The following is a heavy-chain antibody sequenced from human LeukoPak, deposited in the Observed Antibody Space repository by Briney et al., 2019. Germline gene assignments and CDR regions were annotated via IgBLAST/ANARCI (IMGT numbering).Heavy chain of an antibody. D-gene: IGHD4-17*01. CDR3: ARGSTTAQRKDAFDI. CDR2: IQFDGNNE. V-gene: IGHV3-30*02. CDR1: GFTFSKYG. J-gene: IGHJ3*02. Sequence: GGSLRLSCAASGFTFSKYGMYWVRQAPDKGLEWVAYIQFDGNNEYYTDSVKGRFTISRDNAKNSVYLQMNSLRDEDTAVYYCARGSTTAQRKDAFDIWGQGTMVTVSS.